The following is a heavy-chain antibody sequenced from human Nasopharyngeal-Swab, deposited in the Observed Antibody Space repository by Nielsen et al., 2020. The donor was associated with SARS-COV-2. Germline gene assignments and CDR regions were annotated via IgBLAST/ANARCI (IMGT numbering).Heavy chain of an antibody. D-gene: IGHD6-13*01. CDR3: ARTRSSSWTLKDYFDY. CDR2: IFSNDEK. Sequence: RQAPGKALEWLAHIFSNDEKSYSTSLKSRLTISKDTSKSQVVLTMTNMDPVDTATYYCARTRSSSWTLKDYFDYWGQGTLVTVS. V-gene: IGHV2-26*01. J-gene: IGHJ4*02.